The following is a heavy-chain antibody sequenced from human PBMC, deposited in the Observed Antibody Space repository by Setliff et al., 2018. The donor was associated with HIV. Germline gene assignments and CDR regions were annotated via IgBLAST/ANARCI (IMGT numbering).Heavy chain of an antibody. Sequence: GASVKVSCKPSGYTFTNYDINWVRQAAGQGLEWMGWMNPDSRNTGYAQRFEGSVTMTWDTSISTAYMELNNVKFEDTASYYWARARTDYYDRRRRSHYYIDVWARGATVTVSS. J-gene: IGHJ6*03. D-gene: IGHD3-22*01. CDR2: MNPDSRNT. V-gene: IGHV1-8*02. CDR1: GYTFTNYD. CDR3: ARARTDYYDRRRRSHYYIDV.